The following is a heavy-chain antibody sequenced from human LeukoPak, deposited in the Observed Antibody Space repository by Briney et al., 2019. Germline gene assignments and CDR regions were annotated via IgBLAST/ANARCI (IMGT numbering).Heavy chain of an antibody. J-gene: IGHJ4*02. Sequence: KAGGSLRLSCAASGFTFSSYSMNWVRQAPGKGLEWVSSISSSSSYIYYADSVKGRFTISRDNSKNTLYLQMNSLRAEDTAVYYCAAYGYGRDRRFDYWGQGTLVTVSS. CDR1: GFTFSSYS. CDR2: ISSSSSYI. V-gene: IGHV3-21*04. CDR3: AAYGYGRDRRFDY. D-gene: IGHD5-18*01.